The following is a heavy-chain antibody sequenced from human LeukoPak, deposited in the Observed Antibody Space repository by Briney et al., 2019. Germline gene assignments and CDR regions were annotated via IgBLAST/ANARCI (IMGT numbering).Heavy chain of an antibody. V-gene: IGHV5-51*01. Sequence: GESLKISCKGSGYSFTNYWIGWVRQMPGKDLEWMGIIYPGDSDTRYSPSFQGQVTISGDKSISTAYLQWSSLKASDTAMYYCARQSYDTSGYYGGFDYWAQGTLVTVSS. CDR1: GYSFTNYW. CDR2: IYPGDSDT. CDR3: ARQSYDTSGYYGGFDY. J-gene: IGHJ4*02. D-gene: IGHD3-22*01.